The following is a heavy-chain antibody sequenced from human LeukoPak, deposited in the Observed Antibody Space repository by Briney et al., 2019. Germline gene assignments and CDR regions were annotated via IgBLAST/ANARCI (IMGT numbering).Heavy chain of an antibody. J-gene: IGHJ4*02. D-gene: IGHD3-16*01. CDR2: ISGSGGST. V-gene: IGHV3-23*01. CDR1: GFTFSSYA. CDR3: ARSRGPNTFGGVHDY. Sequence: GGSLRLSCAASGFTFSSYAMSWVRQAPGKGLEWVSAISGSGGSTYYADSVKGRFTISRDNSKNTLYLQMNSLRAEDTAVFYCARSRGPNTFGGVHDYWGQGTLVTVSS.